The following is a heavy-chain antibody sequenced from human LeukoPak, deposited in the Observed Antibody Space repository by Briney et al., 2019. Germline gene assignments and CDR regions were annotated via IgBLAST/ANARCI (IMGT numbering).Heavy chain of an antibody. V-gene: IGHV3-21*01. CDR1: GFTFSSYS. J-gene: IGHJ1*01. CDR3: ARGSGYYDFWSGYSHNLEYFQH. D-gene: IGHD3-3*01. Sequence: GGSLRLSCAASGFTFSSYSMNWVRQAPGKGLEWVSSISSSSSYIYYADSVKGRFTISRDNAKNSLYLQMNSLRAEDTAVYYCARGSGYYDFWSGYSHNLEYFQHWGQGTLVTVSS. CDR2: ISSSSSYI.